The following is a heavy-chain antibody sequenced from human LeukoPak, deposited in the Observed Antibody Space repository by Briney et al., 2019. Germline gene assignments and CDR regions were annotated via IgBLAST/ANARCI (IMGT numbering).Heavy chain of an antibody. CDR1: GGSISSSSYY. CDR3: AREGRWLQLHRSLDY. V-gene: IGHV4-39*07. D-gene: IGHD5-24*01. CDR2: IYYSGST. J-gene: IGHJ4*02. Sequence: SETLSLTCTVSGGSISSSSYYWGWIRQPPGKGLEWIGSIYYSGSTYYNPSLKSRVTISVDTSKNQFSLKLSSVTAADTAVYYCAREGRWLQLHRSLDYWGQGTLVTVSS.